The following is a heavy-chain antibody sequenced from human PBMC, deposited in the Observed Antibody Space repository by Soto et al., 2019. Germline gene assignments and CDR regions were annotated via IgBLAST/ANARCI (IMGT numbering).Heavy chain of an antibody. CDR3: AREDGIVGATSAFDY. J-gene: IGHJ4*02. D-gene: IGHD1-26*01. Sequence: EVLLVESGGGLVKPGGSLRLSCAASGFTFSTYNMNWVRQSPGKGLEWVSPINGSGNYIYYTDAVKGRFTISRDNAKTSLYLQMNSLRAEDTAVYYCAREDGIVGATSAFDYWGQGTLVTVSS. CDR2: INGSGNYI. V-gene: IGHV3-21*01. CDR1: GFTFSTYN.